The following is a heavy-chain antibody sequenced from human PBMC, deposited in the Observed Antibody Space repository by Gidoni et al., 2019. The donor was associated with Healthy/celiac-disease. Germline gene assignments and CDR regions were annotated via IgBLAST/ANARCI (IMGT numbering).Heavy chain of an antibody. J-gene: IGHJ5*02. D-gene: IGHD3-22*01. Sequence: QVQLVQSGAEVKKPGSSVKVSCKASGGTFSSYAISWVRQAPGQGLEWMGGIIPIFGTANYAQKFQGRVTITADKSTSTAYMELSSLRSEDTAVYYCARVLGYYYDSSGYWFDPWGQGTLVTVSS. CDR3: ARVLGYYYDSSGYWFDP. CDR1: GGTFSSYA. CDR2: IIPIFGTA. V-gene: IGHV1-69*06.